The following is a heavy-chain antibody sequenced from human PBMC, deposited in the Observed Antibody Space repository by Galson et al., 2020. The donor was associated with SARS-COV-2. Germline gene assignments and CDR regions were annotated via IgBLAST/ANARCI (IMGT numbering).Heavy chain of an antibody. J-gene: IGHJ6*02. V-gene: IGHV1-69*13. Sequence: SVKVSCKASGGTFSSYAISWVRQAPGQGLEWMGGIIPIFGTANYAQKFQGRVTITADESTSTAYMELSSLRSEDTAMYYCARDPGFKLLPDYYYYGMDVWGQGTTVTVSS. CDR3: ARDPGFKLLPDYYYYGMDV. D-gene: IGHD2-15*01. CDR2: IIPIFGTA. CDR1: GGTFSSYA.